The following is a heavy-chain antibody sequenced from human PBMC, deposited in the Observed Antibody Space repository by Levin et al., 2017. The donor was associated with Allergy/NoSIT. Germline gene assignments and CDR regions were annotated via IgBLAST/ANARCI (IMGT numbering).Heavy chain of an antibody. V-gene: IGHV3-7*02. Sequence: GGSLRLSCAASGFTFSSYWMSWVRQAPGKGLEWVANMKQDGSEKYYVDSVKGRFTISRDNAKNSLYLQMNSLRAEDTAVYYCASCIAAAVDYYYMDVWGKGTTVTVSS. CDR3: ASCIAAAVDYYYMDV. CDR1: GFTFSSYW. D-gene: IGHD6-13*01. J-gene: IGHJ6*03. CDR2: MKQDGSEK.